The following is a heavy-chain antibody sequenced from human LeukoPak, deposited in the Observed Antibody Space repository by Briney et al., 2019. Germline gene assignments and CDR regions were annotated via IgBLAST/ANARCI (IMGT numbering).Heavy chain of an antibody. CDR3: ARDGYCSSTSCPLRGYMDV. D-gene: IGHD2-2*03. CDR1: GFTFSSYS. Sequence: GGSLRLSCAASGFTFSSYSMNWVRQAPGKGLEWVANIKQDGSEKYYVDSVKGRFTISRDNAKNSLYLQMNSLRAEDTAVYYCARDGYCSSTSCPLRGYMDVWGKGTTVTISS. CDR2: IKQDGSEK. V-gene: IGHV3-7*01. J-gene: IGHJ6*03.